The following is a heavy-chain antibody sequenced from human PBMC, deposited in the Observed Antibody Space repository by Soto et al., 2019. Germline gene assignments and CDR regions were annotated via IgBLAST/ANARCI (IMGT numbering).Heavy chain of an antibody. D-gene: IGHD2-15*01. J-gene: IGHJ4*02. CDR2: ISYDGSNK. Sequence: GGSLRLSCAASGFTFSSYGMHWVRQAPGKGLEWVAVISYDGSNKYYADSVKGRFTISRDNSKNTLYLQMNSLRAEDTAVYYCAKRGDIVEVVAPVDYWGQGTLVTVSS. CDR3: AKRGDIVEVVAPVDY. V-gene: IGHV3-30*18. CDR1: GFTFSSYG.